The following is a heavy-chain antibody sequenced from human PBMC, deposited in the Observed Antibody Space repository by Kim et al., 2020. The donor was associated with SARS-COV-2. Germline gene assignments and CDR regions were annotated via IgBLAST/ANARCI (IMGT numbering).Heavy chain of an antibody. CDR3: ARDCSGVFIGYGDYVPPLIYGMDV. Sequence: ASVKVSCKASGYTFTSYYMHWVRQAPGQGLEWMGIINPSGGSTSYAQKFQGRVTMTRDTSTSTVYMELSSLRSEDTAVYYCARDCSGVFIGYGDYVPPLIYGMDVWGQGTTVTVSS. CDR2: INPSGGST. CDR1: GYTFTSYY. D-gene: IGHD4-17*01. V-gene: IGHV1-46*01. J-gene: IGHJ6*02.